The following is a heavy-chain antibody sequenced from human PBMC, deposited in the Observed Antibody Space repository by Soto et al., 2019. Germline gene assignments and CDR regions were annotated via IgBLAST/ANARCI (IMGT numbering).Heavy chain of an antibody. D-gene: IGHD2-8*01. CDR1: GVAFVDYT. J-gene: IGHJ6*02. CDR2: ISWDGGST. CDR3: AKDIRPHCTNGVCYRDYYGMDV. V-gene: IGHV3-43*01. Sequence: PGGSLRLSCAASGVAFVDYTMHWVRQAPGKGLEWVSLISWDGGSTYYADSVKGRFTISRDNSKNSLYLQMNSLRTEDTALYYCAKDIRPHCTNGVCYRDYYGMDVWGQGTTVTVSS.